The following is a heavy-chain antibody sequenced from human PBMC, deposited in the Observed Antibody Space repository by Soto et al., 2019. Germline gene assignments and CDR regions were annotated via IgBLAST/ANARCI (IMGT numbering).Heavy chain of an antibody. V-gene: IGHV3-33*01. J-gene: IGHJ3*02. CDR1: GFTFSSYG. D-gene: IGHD5-12*01. CDR2: IWYDGSNK. CDR3: ARVEMATITGDAFDI. Sequence: QVQLVESGGGVVQPGRSLRLSCAASGFTFSSYGMHWVRQAPGKGLEWVAVIWYDGSNKYYADSVKGRFTISRDNSKNTLYLQMNSLRAEDTAVSYCARVEMATITGDAFDIWGQGTIVAGSS.